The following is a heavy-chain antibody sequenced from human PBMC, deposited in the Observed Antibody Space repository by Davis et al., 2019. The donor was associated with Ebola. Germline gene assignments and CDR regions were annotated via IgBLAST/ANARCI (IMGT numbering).Heavy chain of an antibody. V-gene: IGHV3-72*01. J-gene: IGHJ6*02. D-gene: IGHD5-18*01. CDR2: SRNKANSYTT. CDR1: GLIISAHY. Sequence: PGGSLRLSCAASGLIISAHYMDWVRQAPGKGLEWVGRSRNKANSYTTEYAASVEGRFTISREESKNSLFLQMNSLRTEDTAVYYCVREDTAGALGMDVWGQGTTVTVSS. CDR3: VREDTAGALGMDV.